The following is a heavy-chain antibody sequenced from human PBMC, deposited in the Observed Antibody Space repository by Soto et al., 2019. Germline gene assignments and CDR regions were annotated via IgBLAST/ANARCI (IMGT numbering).Heavy chain of an antibody. CDR1: GGSFSGYY. CDR3: ARGRIAAAGLGWFDP. Sequence: QVQLQQWGAGLLKPSETLSLTCAVYGGSFSGYYWSWIRQPPGKGLEWIGEINHSGSTNYNPSLKSRVTISVDTSKNQFSLKLSSVTAADTAVYYCARGRIAAAGLGWFDPWGQGTLVTVSS. CDR2: INHSGST. D-gene: IGHD6-13*01. V-gene: IGHV4-34*01. J-gene: IGHJ5*02.